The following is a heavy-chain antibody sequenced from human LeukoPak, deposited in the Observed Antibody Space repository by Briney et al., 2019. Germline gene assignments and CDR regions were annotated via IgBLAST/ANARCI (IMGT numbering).Heavy chain of an antibody. V-gene: IGHV3-33*01. CDR3: ARDGIAARSQFRPIYYMDV. D-gene: IGHD6-6*01. CDR1: GFTFSSYG. J-gene: IGHJ6*03. Sequence: PGGSLRLSCAASGFTFSSYGMHWVRQAPGKGLEWVAVIWYDGSNKYYADSVKGRFTISRDNSKNTLYLQMNSLRAEDTAVYYCARDGIAARSQFRPIYYMDVRGKGTTVTVSS. CDR2: IWYDGSNK.